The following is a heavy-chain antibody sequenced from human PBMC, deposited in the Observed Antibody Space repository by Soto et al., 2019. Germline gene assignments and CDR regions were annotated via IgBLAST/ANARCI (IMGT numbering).Heavy chain of an antibody. Sequence: SETLSLTCTVSGGSISSSSYYWGWIRQPPGKGLEWIGSIYYSGSTYYNPSLKSRVTISVDTSKNQFSLKLSSVTAADTAVYYCARHDYGDRLNWFDPWGQGTLVTVSS. J-gene: IGHJ5*02. CDR3: ARHDYGDRLNWFDP. D-gene: IGHD4-17*01. CDR1: GGSISSSSYY. CDR2: IYYSGST. V-gene: IGHV4-39*01.